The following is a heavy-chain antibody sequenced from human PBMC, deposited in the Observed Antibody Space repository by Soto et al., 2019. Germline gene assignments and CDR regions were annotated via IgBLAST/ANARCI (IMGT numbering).Heavy chain of an antibody. CDR1: VFTFSSYA. J-gene: IGHJ4*02. CDR3: ARDVLKYDILTGPADY. D-gene: IGHD3-9*01. CDR2: ISYDGSNK. V-gene: IGHV3-30-3*01. Sequence: GGSLRLSCASSVFTFSSYAMHWVRQAPGKGLEWVAVISYDGSNKYYADSVKGRFTISRDNSKNTLYLQMNSLRAEDTAVYYCARDVLKYDILTGPADYWGQGTLVTVSS.